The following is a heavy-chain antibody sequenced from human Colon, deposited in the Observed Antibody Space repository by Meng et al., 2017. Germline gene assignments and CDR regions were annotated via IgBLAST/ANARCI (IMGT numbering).Heavy chain of an antibody. J-gene: IGHJ3*01. D-gene: IGHD3-3*01. CDR3: AKAIRYALDV. CDR1: GGSISSYY. V-gene: IGHV4-59*01. CDR2: VSNTGNT. Sequence: SETLSLTCSVSGGSISSYYWTWIRQSPGKGLEWIGYVSNTGNTNYNPSLNSRVTMSLDTSKNQFSLKLRSVTAADTAVYYCAKAIRYALDVWGQGTVVAVSS.